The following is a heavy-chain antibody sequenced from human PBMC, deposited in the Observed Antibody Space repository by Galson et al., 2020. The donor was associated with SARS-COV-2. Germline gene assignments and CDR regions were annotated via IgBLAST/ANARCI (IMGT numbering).Heavy chain of an antibody. Sequence: KIGESLKISCKGSGYSFNSYWISWVRQMPGKGLEWMGRIDPSDSYTNDSPSFQGHVTISADKSISTAYLQWSSLKASDTAMYYCAWSRYCSRTSCSDAFDIWGQGTMVTVSS. J-gene: IGHJ3*02. CDR3: AWSRYCSRTSCSDAFDI. D-gene: IGHD2-2*01. CDR2: IDPSDSYT. V-gene: IGHV5-10-1*01. CDR1: GYSFNSYW.